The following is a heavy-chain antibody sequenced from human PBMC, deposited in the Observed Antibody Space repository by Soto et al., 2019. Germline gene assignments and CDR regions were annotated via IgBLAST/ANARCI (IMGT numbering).Heavy chain of an antibody. D-gene: IGHD6-6*01. CDR3: ATDKSIAARTFLDY. CDR2: IDPIDSYT. Sequence: ESLKISCKGSGYSFTSYWISWVRQMPGKGLEWMGRIDPIDSYTNYSPSFQGHVTISAXXXIXXAXLQXXSXXASXTAMYYCATDKSIAARTFLDYWGQGTLETVSS. CDR1: GYSFTSYW. V-gene: IGHV5-10-1*01. J-gene: IGHJ4*02.